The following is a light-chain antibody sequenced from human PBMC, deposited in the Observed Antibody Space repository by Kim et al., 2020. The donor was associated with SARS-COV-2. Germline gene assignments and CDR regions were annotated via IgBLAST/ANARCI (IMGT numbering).Light chain of an antibody. Sequence: DIQMTQSPSSLSASVGDRVTITCRASQGVKHFLGWYQQKPGEAPKSLIYDTSILRSGVPSKFSGSGFGTDFTLTISSLQPEDFATYYCQQYNYYPPTFGQGTKLEI. CDR1: QGVKHF. V-gene: IGKV1-16*02. CDR3: QQYNYYPPT. J-gene: IGKJ2*01. CDR2: DTS.